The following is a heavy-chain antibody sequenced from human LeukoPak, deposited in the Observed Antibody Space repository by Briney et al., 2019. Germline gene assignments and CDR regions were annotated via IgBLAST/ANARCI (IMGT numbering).Heavy chain of an antibody. CDR1: GGSISSGSYY. CDR2: IYTSGST. J-gene: IGHJ3*02. D-gene: IGHD3-3*01. Sequence: PSQTLSLTCTVSGGSISSGSYYGSWIRQPAGKGLEWIGRIYTSGSTNYNPSLKSRVTISVDTSKNQFSLKLSSVTAADTAVYYCARSMYDFWSGSTNAFDIWGQGTMVTVSS. CDR3: ARSMYDFWSGSTNAFDI. V-gene: IGHV4-61*02.